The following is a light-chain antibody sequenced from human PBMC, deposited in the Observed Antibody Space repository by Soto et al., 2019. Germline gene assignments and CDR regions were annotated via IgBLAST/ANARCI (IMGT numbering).Light chain of an antibody. V-gene: IGKV1-17*01. CDR2: DAS. CDR1: QDIGND. CDR3: QQLNSFPIT. Sequence: QVTQSPSFLSASVGDRFTSTCRSSQDIGNDLGWYQHKPGRAPKLLMYDASTLQSGVPSRFSGSGSGTEFTLTITSLQPEDFATYFCQQLNSFPITFGQGTRLEIK. J-gene: IGKJ5*01.